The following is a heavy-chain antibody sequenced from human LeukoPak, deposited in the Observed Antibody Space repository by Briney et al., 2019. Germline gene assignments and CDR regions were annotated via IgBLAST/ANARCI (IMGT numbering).Heavy chain of an antibody. Sequence: WFSSISGSCGTTYYLHSVKGRLTISRDNYKNTLYLQMNSLRAEDTAVYYCAKDGYNPGPGYWGQGTLVTVS. CDR2: ISGSCGTT. V-gene: IGHV3-23*01. CDR3: AKDGYNPGPGY. D-gene: IGHD5-24*01. J-gene: IGHJ4*02.